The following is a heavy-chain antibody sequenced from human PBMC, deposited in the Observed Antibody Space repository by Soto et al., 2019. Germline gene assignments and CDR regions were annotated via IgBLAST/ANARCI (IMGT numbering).Heavy chain of an antibody. Sequence: PGGSLRLSCAASGFTFSSYAMHWVRQAPSKGLEWVAVISYDGSNKYYADSVKGRFTISRDNSKNTLYLQMNSLRAEDTAVYYCARDLISSGWRYYYYYGMDVWGQGTTVTVSS. CDR3: ARDLISSGWRYYYYYGMDV. J-gene: IGHJ6*02. V-gene: IGHV3-30-3*01. CDR2: ISYDGSNK. CDR1: GFTFSSYA. D-gene: IGHD6-19*01.